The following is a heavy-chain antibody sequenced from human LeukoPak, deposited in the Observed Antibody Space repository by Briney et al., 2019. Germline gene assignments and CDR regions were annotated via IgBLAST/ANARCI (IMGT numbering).Heavy chain of an antibody. J-gene: IGHJ4*02. CDR3: ARPSNGYGDYEFDY. CDR2: IYPGDSDT. D-gene: IGHD4-17*01. CDR1: GYRFTTYW. Sequence: GESLKISCKGSGYRFTTYWIGWVRPLPGKGLEGLGIIYPGDSDTRYSPSFQGQVTISADKSIITAYPQWSSLKASDTAMYYCARPSNGYGDYEFDYWGQGTLVTVSS. V-gene: IGHV5-51*01.